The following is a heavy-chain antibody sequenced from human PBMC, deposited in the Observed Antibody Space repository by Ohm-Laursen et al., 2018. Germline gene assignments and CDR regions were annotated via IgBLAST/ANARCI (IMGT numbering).Heavy chain of an antibody. CDR2: IYYSGST. V-gene: IGHV4-59*08. J-gene: IGHJ5*02. CDR3: ARQRIAAADPYNWFDP. CDR1: GGSISSYY. D-gene: IGHD6-13*01. Sequence: PSETLSLTCTVSGGSISSYYWTWLRQPPGKGLEWIGYIYYSGSTNYNPSLKSRVTISVDTSKNQFSLKLSSVTAADTAVYYCARQRIAAADPYNWFDPWGQGTLVTVSS.